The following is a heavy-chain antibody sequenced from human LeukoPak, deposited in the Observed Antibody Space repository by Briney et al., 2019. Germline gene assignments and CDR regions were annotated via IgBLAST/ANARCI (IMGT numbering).Heavy chain of an antibody. J-gene: IGHJ4*02. Sequence: GGSLRLSCAASGFTFSSYSMNWVRQAPGKGLEWVSSISSSSSYIYYADSVKGRFTISRDNAKNSLYLEMNNLKPEDMALYYCARTFGDLEPFLDYWGQGTLVTVSS. CDR3: ARTFGDLEPFLDY. CDR1: GFTFSSYS. V-gene: IGHV3-21*04. CDR2: ISSSSSYI. D-gene: IGHD4-17*01.